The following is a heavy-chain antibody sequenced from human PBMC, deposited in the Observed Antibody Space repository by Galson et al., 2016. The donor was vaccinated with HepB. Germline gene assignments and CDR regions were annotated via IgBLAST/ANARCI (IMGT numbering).Heavy chain of an antibody. CDR1: GASITDYTW. Sequence: SETLSLTCAVSGASITDYTWWHWVRQPPGKGLEWIGEIFHDGSSNFNPSLKSRVTISVDKSNNHFSLELRSVTAADTAVYYCVKGGDYCLPSWGQGTLVTASS. J-gene: IGHJ5*02. D-gene: IGHD2-21*02. CDR2: IFHDGSS. V-gene: IGHV4-4*02. CDR3: VKGGDYCLPS.